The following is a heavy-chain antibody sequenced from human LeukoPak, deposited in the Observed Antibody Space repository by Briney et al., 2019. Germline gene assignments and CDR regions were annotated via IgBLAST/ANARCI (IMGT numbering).Heavy chain of an antibody. CDR2: IYYSGST. CDR3: ARAQGGGYCTNGVCSFDY. Sequence: KPSETLSLTCTVSGGSISSYYWSWIRQPPGKGLEWIGYIYYSGSTNYNPSLKSRVTISVDTSKNQFSLKLSSVTAADTAVYYCARAQGGGYCTNGVCSFDYWGQGTLVTVSS. J-gene: IGHJ4*02. D-gene: IGHD2-8*01. V-gene: IGHV4-59*01. CDR1: GGSISSYY.